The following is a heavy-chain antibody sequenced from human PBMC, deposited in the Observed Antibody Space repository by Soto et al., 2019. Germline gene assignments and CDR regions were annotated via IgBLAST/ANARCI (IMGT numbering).Heavy chain of an antibody. V-gene: IGHV1-69*01. CDR1: GGTFSSYA. CDR3: ARSQGSSTSLEIYYYYYYGMDV. J-gene: IGHJ6*02. CDR2: IIPIAGTA. Sequence: QVQLVQSGAEAKKPGSSVKVSCTASGGTFSSYAISWVRQAPGQGLEWMGGIIPIAGTANYAQKFQGRVTITADESTSTAYMELSSLRSEETAVYYCARSQGSSTSLEIYYYYYYGMDVWGQGTTVTVSS. D-gene: IGHD2-2*01.